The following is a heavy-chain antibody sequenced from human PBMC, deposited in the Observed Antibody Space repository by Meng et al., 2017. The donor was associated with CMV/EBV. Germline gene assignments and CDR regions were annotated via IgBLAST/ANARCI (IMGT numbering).Heavy chain of an antibody. CDR2: ISYDGSNK. CDR3: ARDYCSSTSCYSNY. J-gene: IGHJ4*02. CDR1: GFTFSSYA. Sequence: ASGFTFSSYAMHWVRQAPGKGLEWVAVISYDGSNKYYADSVKGRFTISRDNSKNTLYLQMNSLRAEDTAVYYCARDYCSSTSCYSNYWGQGTLVTVSS. D-gene: IGHD2-2*01. V-gene: IGHV3-30-3*01.